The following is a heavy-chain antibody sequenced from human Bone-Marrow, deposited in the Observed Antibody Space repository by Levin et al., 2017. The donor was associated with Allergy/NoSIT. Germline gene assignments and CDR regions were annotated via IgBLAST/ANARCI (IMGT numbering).Heavy chain of an antibody. CDR2: MNPNRGNT. V-gene: IGHV1-8*01. Sequence: ASVKVSCKASGYTFTRYDINWVRQATGQGLEWMGWMNPNRGNTGYAQKFQGRVTMTRDTSIDTAYMELSGLRSDDTAVYYCAREPLTAAGSSWGQGTLVSVSS. CDR3: AREPLTAAGSS. CDR1: GYTFTRYD. J-gene: IGHJ4*02. D-gene: IGHD6-13*01.